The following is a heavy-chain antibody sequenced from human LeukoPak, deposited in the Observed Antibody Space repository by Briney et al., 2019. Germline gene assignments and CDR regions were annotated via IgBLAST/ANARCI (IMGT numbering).Heavy chain of an antibody. CDR3: TRLLDTAMDYYYYYGMDV. CDR2: IRSKANSYAT. V-gene: IGHV3-73*01. J-gene: IGHJ6*02. CDR1: GFTFSSYA. Sequence: GGSLRLSCAASGFTFSSYAMHWVRQASGKGLEWVGRIRSKANSYATAYAASVKGRFTISRDDSKNTAYLQMNSLKTEDTAVYYCTRLLDTAMDYYYYYGMDVWGQGTTVTVSS. D-gene: IGHD5-18*01.